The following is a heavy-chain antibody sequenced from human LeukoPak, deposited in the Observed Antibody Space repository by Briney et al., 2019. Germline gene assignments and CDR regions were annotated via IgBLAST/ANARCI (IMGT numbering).Heavy chain of an antibody. J-gene: IGHJ4*02. V-gene: IGHV3-30*03. CDR2: ISYDGSNK. CDR1: GFTFSSYG. Sequence: PGRSLRLSCAASGFTFSSYGMHWVRQAPGKGLEWVAVISYDGSNKYYADSVKGRFTISRDNSKNTLYLQMNSLRAEDTAVYYCARGYSYRFDYWGQGTLVTVSS. CDR3: ARGYSYRFDY. D-gene: IGHD4-11*01.